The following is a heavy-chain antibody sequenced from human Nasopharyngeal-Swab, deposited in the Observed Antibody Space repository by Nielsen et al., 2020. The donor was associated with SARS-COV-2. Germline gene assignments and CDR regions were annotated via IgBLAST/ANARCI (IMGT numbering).Heavy chain of an antibody. V-gene: IGHV1-18*01. Sequence: WVRQAPGQGLEWVGRIRGYNYDTKYAEKVQGRVTMTIDISTSTGYMELRNLKSDDTAVYYCARVEDWSGMDVWGQGTTVTVSS. CDR2: IRGYNYDT. J-gene: IGHJ6*02. D-gene: IGHD2-15*01. CDR3: ARVEDWSGMDV.